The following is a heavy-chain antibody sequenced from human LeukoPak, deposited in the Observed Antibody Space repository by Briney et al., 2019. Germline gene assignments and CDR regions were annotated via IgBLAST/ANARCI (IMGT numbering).Heavy chain of an antibody. V-gene: IGHV3-21*01. Sequence: PGGSLRLSCAASVFTFSSYSMNWVRQAPGKGLEWVSSINNSSSYIYYADSVKGRFTISRDNAKNSLYLQMNSLRAEDTAVYYCARGVGGFENWFDPWGQGTLVTVSS. CDR3: ARGVGGFENWFDP. CDR2: INNSSSYI. CDR1: VFTFSSYS. J-gene: IGHJ5*02. D-gene: IGHD3-10*01.